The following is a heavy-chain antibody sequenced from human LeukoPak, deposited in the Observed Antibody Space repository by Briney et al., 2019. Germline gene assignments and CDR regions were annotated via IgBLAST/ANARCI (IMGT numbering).Heavy chain of an antibody. CDR1: GFTFSRYS. J-gene: IGHJ6*04. Sequence: PGGSLRLSCAASGFTFSRYSVNWVRQAPGKGLEWVSYISSSGSTIYYADSVKGRFTISRDNAKNSLYLQMNSLRAEDTAVYYCAELGITMIGGVWGKGTTVTISS. CDR2: ISSSGSTI. CDR3: AELGITMIGGV. D-gene: IGHD3-10*02. V-gene: IGHV3-48*04.